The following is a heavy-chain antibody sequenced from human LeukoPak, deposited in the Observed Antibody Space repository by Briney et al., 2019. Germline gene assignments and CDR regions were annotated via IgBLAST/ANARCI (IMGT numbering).Heavy chain of an antibody. CDR1: GFTFDDYA. D-gene: IGHD3-22*01. CDR3: AKDLSTQYYYDSSGYYANDAFDI. Sequence: GRSLRLSCAASGFTFDDYAMHWVRQAPGKGLEWVSGISWNSGSIGYADSVKGRFTISRDNAKNSLYLQMNSLRAEDTALYYCAKDLSTQYYYDSSGYYANDAFDIWGQGTMVTVSS. V-gene: IGHV3-9*01. CDR2: ISWNSGSI. J-gene: IGHJ3*02.